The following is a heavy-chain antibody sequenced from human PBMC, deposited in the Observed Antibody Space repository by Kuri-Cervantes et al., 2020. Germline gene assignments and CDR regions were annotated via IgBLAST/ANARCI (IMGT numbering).Heavy chain of an antibody. CDR2: IYTSGST. J-gene: IGHJ5*02. Sequence: SETLSLTCTVSGGSVSSGSHYWSWIRQPAGKGLEWIGRIYTSGSTNYNPSLKSRVTISVDKSKNQFSLKLSSVTAADTAVYYCARDIGEVAARPLNWFDPWGQGTLVTVSS. D-gene: IGHD6-6*01. CDR3: ARDIGEVAARPLNWFDP. CDR1: GGSVSSGSHY. V-gene: IGHV4-61*02.